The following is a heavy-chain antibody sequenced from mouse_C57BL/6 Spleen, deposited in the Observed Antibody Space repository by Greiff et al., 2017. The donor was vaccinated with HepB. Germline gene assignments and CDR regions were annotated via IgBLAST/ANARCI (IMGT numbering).Heavy chain of an antibody. Sequence: EVKLVESGGGLVKPGGSLKLSCAASGFTFSDYGMHWVRQAPEKGLEWVAYISSGSSTIYYADTVKGRFTISRDNAKNTLFLQMTSLRSEDTAMYYCARTLRGYFDVWGTGTTVTVSS. CDR1: GFTFSDYG. CDR3: ARTLRGYFDV. J-gene: IGHJ1*03. D-gene: IGHD1-1*01. CDR2: ISSGSSTI. V-gene: IGHV5-17*01.